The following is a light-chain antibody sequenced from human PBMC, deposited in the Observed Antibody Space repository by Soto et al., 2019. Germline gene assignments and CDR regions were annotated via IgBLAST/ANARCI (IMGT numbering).Light chain of an antibody. CDR3: QQYRNWPLT. Sequence: EIVMTQSPATLSVSPGERATLSCRASQSVGNNLAWYRQKSGQAPRLLIYGASTRATGIPARFIGSGSGTEFTLTIDSRQSDDVAVYLCQQYRNWPLTFGGGTKVEIK. CDR1: QSVGNN. J-gene: IGKJ4*01. V-gene: IGKV3-15*01. CDR2: GAS.